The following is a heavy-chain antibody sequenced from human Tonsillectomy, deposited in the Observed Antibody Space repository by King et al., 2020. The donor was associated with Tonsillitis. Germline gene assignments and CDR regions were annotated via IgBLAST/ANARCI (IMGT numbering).Heavy chain of an antibody. J-gene: IGHJ4*02. CDR2: IRSKSNNYAT. D-gene: IGHD6-19*01. Sequence: VQLVESGGGLVQPGGSLKLSCAASGFIFSGSAIHWVRQASGEGLEWVGRIRSKSNNYATTSAASVKGRFTISRDDSRSTAYLQMNSLETEDTAVYYCTITLISGWPYFDYWGQGTLVTVSS. CDR3: TITLISGWPYFDY. V-gene: IGHV3-73*02. CDR1: GFIFSGSA.